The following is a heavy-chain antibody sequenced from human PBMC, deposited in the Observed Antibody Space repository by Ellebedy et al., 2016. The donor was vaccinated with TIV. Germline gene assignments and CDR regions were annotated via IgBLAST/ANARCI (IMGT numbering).Heavy chain of an antibody. V-gene: IGHV3-48*01. CDR2: LSKSDTT. CDR3: ARDAMIWIFDS. D-gene: IGHD3-22*01. Sequence: GESLKISCAASGFTFSSYAMHWVRQAPGKGLEWISYLSKSDTTYYADSVRGRFTISRDNAKRSLYLQMNSLRLEDTAVYYCARDAMIWIFDSWGQGTLVTVSS. J-gene: IGHJ4*02. CDR1: GFTFSSYA.